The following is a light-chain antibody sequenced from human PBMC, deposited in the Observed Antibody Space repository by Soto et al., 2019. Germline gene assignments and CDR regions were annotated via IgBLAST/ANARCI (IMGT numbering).Light chain of an antibody. J-gene: IGKJ1*01. Sequence: ESVLTQSPATLSLSPGEKATLSCRASQSVSSSYLAWYQQKPGQAPRLLLYGASSRATGIPDRCSGSGSGTDFNLNVSRLEPADFAVYYCQQFGISAWTFGQGTKVEIK. CDR2: GAS. V-gene: IGKV3-20*01. CDR1: QSVSSSY. CDR3: QQFGISAWT.